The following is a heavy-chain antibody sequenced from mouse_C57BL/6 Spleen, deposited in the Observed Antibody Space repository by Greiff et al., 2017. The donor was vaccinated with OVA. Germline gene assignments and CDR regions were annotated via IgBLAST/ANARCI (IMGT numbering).Heavy chain of an antibody. J-gene: IGHJ1*03. D-gene: IGHD2-4*01. Sequence: VQLKQSGPVLVKPGASVKMSCKASGYTFTDYYMNWVKQSHGKSLEWIGVINPYNGGTSYNQKFKGKATLTVDKSSSTAYMELNSLTSEDSAVYYCARGDYDGYFDVWGTGTTVTVSS. CDR1: GYTFTDYY. CDR3: ARGDYDGYFDV. CDR2: INPYNGGT. V-gene: IGHV1-19*01.